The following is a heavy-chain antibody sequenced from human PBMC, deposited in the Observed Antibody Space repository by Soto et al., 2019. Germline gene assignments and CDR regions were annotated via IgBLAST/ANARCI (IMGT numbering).Heavy chain of an antibody. CDR1: GGSISSYY. J-gene: IGHJ3*02. D-gene: IGHD3-10*01. Sequence: PSETLSLTCTVSGGSISSYYSSWIRQPPGKGLEWIGYIYYSGSTNYNPSLKSRVTISVDTSKNQFSLKLSSVTAADTAVYYGARGNGSGRNAFDIWGQGTMVTVSS. CDR2: IYYSGST. V-gene: IGHV4-59*01. CDR3: ARGNGSGRNAFDI.